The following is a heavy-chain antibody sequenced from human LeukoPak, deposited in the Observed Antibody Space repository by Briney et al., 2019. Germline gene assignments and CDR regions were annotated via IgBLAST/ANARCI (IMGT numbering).Heavy chain of an antibody. Sequence: GGSLRLSCAASGFTFSSYAMSWVRQAPGKGLEWVSAISGSGGSTYYADSVKGRFTISRDNSKNTLYLQMNSLRAEDTAVYSCAKPPPHSSAPPDAFDIWGQGTMVTVSS. CDR2: ISGSGGST. V-gene: IGHV3-23*01. CDR1: GFTFSSYA. CDR3: AKPPPHSSAPPDAFDI. D-gene: IGHD3-22*01. J-gene: IGHJ3*02.